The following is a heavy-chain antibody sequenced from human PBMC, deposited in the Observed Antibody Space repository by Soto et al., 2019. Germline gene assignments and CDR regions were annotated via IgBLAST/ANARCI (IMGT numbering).Heavy chain of an antibody. Sequence: QITLKESGPTLVKPTQTLTLTCTFSGFSLSTSGVGVGWSRQPPGKALEWLAIIYWDDDKRYSPSLKSRLTITKDTSKNQVVLTMTNMDPVDTATYYCAHIAFGELGGYWGQGTLVTVSS. CDR2: IYWDDDK. V-gene: IGHV2-5*02. D-gene: IGHD3-10*01. J-gene: IGHJ4*02. CDR1: GFSLSTSGVG. CDR3: AHIAFGELGGY.